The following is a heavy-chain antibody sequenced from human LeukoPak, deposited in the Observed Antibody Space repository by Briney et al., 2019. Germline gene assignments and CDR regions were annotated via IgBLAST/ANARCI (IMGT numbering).Heavy chain of an antibody. D-gene: IGHD4-23*01. CDR3: TRGAHKRDDYGGFFDY. J-gene: IGHJ4*02. CDR1: GFTFSSYA. CDR2: ISSDGSKK. V-gene: IGHV3-30*04. Sequence: GGSLRLSCEVSGFTFSSYAMHWVRQAPGKGLEWVAVISSDGSKKDYADSVKGRFTISRDNSKNTLYLQMNSLRAEDTAVYYCTRGAHKRDDYGGFFDYWGQGTLVTVSS.